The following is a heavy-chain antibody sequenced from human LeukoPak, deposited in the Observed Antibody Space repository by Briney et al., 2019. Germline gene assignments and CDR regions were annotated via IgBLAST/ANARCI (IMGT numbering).Heavy chain of an antibody. CDR3: ARDHPYYDFWSGYPNLFDY. CDR1: GFNFRDYY. J-gene: IGHJ4*02. CDR2: IYYSGST. Sequence: GSLRLSCAASGFNFRDYYMSWIRQPPGKGLEWIGSIYYSGSTYYNPSLKSRVTISVDTSKNQFSLKLSSVTAADTAVYYCARDHPYYDFWSGYPNLFDYWGQGTLVTVSS. V-gene: IGHV4-38-2*02. D-gene: IGHD3-3*01.